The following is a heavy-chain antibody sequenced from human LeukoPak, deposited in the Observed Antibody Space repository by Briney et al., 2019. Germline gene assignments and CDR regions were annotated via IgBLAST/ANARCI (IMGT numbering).Heavy chain of an antibody. Sequence: GGSLRLSCAASGFTFSSYAMSWVRQAPGKGLEWVSAISGSDGTTYYADSVKGRFTISRDDSENTLSLQMNSLRAEDTAVYYCAKATGYLLWGQGTLVTVPS. CDR1: GFTFSSYA. CDR2: ISGSDGTT. J-gene: IGHJ4*02. V-gene: IGHV3-23*01. CDR3: AKATGYLL. D-gene: IGHD1-14*01.